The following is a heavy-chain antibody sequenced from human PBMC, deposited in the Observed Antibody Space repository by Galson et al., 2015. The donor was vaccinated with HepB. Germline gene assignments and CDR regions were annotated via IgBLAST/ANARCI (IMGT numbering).Heavy chain of an antibody. V-gene: IGHV1-3*01. Sequence: SVKVSCKASGYNFITSAMQWARQAPGQRLEWMGWINAGNGNTRYSQKFQGRVTITRDTSASTVYLELSNLRSEDTAVYYCANSIRNYFDYWGQGTLVTVSS. D-gene: IGHD2-15*01. CDR1: GYNFITSA. J-gene: IGHJ4*02. CDR2: INAGNGNT. CDR3: ANSIRNYFDY.